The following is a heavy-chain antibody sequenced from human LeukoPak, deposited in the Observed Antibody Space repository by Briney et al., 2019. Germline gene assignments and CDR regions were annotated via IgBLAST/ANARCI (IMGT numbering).Heavy chain of an antibody. D-gene: IGHD3-3*01. J-gene: IGHJ4*02. CDR2: ISSSSSYI. Sequence: PGVSLRLSCAASGFTFSSYSMNWVRQAPGKGLEWVSSISSSSSYIYYADSVKGRFTISRDNAKNSLYLQMNSLRAEDTAVYYCARDSEPDFWSGYYCLDYWGQGTLVTVSS. V-gene: IGHV3-21*01. CDR3: ARDSEPDFWSGYYCLDY. CDR1: GFTFSSYS.